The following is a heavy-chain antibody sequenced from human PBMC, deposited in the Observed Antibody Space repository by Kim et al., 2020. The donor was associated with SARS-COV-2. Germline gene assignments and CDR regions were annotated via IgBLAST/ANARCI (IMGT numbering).Heavy chain of an antibody. J-gene: IGHJ6*03. CDR2: IKQDGSEK. D-gene: IGHD3-3*01. V-gene: IGHV3-7*01. Sequence: GGSLRLSCAASGFTFSSYWMSWVRQAPGKGLEWVANIKQDGSEKYYVDSVKGRFTISRDNAKNSLYLQMNSLRAEDTAVYYCARDQSRITIFGVVINYYYMDVSGKGTTVTVSS. CDR3: ARDQSRITIFGVVINYYYMDV. CDR1: GFTFSSYW.